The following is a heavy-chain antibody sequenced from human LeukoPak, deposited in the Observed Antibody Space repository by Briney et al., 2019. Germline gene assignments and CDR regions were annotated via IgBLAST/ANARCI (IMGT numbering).Heavy chain of an antibody. CDR3: AKDRYSGYEFIVGGF. CDR2: ISWNSGSI. Sequence: GGSLRLSCAASGFTFDDHAMHWVRHAPGKGLEWVSGISWNSGSIGYADSVKGRFTISRDNAKNSLYLQMNSLRAEDTAVYYCAKDRYSGYEFIVGGFWGQGTLVTVSS. CDR1: GFTFDDHA. J-gene: IGHJ4*02. V-gene: IGHV3-9*01. D-gene: IGHD5-12*01.